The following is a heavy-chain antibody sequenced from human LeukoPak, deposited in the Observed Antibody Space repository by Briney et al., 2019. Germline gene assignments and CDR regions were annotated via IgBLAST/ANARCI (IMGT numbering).Heavy chain of an antibody. D-gene: IGHD6-13*01. CDR1: GFTFVNYA. CDR2: ISLSDAAT. CDR3: ARASSIGKAGLFDY. V-gene: IGHV3-23*01. Sequence: GGSLRLSCAASGFTFVNYAMTWVRQAPGKGLEWVSAISLSDAATYYADSVKGRFTISRDNSKNTLYLEMNSLTAEDTAVYYCARASSIGKAGLFDYWGQGTLVTVSS. J-gene: IGHJ4*02.